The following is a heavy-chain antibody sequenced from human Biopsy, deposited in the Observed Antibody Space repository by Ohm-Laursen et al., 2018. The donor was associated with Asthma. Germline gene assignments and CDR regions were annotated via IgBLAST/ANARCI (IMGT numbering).Heavy chain of an antibody. J-gene: IGHJ4*02. V-gene: IGHV1-24*01. Sequence: ASVTASCKVSGYRVADLSMHWARQAPGQGREWQGGHEHEEGRTVNARRIEGRVTMTEATSTDKAYMELSSLSTDDAAVYYCAYDFPKDYIRYNFEFWGQGTLVTVSS. CDR3: AYDFPKDYIRYNFEF. D-gene: IGHD3/OR15-3a*01. CDR2: HEHEEGRT. CDR1: GYRVADLS.